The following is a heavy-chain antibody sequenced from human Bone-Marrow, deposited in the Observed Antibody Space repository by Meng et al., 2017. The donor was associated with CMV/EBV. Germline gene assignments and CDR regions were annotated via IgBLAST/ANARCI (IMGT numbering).Heavy chain of an antibody. J-gene: IGHJ6*02. CDR2: ISSSSSYI. Sequence: ETLSLTCTVSGGSISSSSYYWGWVRQAPGKGLEWVSSISSSSSYIYYADSVKGRFTISRDNAKNSLYLQMNSLRAEDTAVYYCARDLKDIVVVPAAIIPPSDYYYGMDVWGQGTTVTVSS. V-gene: IGHV3-21*01. D-gene: IGHD2-2*02. CDR1: GGSISSSSYY. CDR3: ARDLKDIVVVPAAIIPPSDYYYGMDV.